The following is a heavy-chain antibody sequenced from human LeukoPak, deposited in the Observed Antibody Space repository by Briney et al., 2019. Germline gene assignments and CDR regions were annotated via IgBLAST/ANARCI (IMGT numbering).Heavy chain of an antibody. CDR3: ARDYYDSSGYYYTGTDY. D-gene: IGHD3-22*01. CDR1: GGTFSSYA. CDR2: IIPIFGTA. J-gene: IGHJ4*02. V-gene: IGHV1-69*13. Sequence: GASVKVSCKASGGTFSSYAISWVRQAPGQGLEWMGGIIPIFGTANYAQKFQGRVTITADESTSTAYMELSSLRSEDTAVYYCARDYYDSSGYYYTGTDYWGQGTLVTVSS.